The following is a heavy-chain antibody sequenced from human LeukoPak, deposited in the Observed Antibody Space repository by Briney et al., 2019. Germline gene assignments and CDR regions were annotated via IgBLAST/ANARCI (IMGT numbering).Heavy chain of an antibody. CDR1: GFTFSSYG. CDR2: ISGSGGST. D-gene: IGHD3-10*01. V-gene: IGHV3-23*01. CDR3: ARDFGPERAAFDI. Sequence: GGTLRLSCAASGFTFSSYGMSWVRQAPGKGLEWVSAISGSGGSTYYADSVKGRFTISRDNSKNTLYLQMNSLRAEDTAVYYCARDFGPERAAFDIWGQGTMVTVSS. J-gene: IGHJ3*02.